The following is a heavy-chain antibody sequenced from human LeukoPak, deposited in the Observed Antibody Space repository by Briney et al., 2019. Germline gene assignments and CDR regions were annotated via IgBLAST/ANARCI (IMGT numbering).Heavy chain of an antibody. Sequence: SETLSLTCTVSSGSLNSDYWCWVRQPAATGLEWIGRIYTTRRADYDPSLQSRVAMSIDTSQQQFSLNLKSVTAADTATYFCARHGYTASHFFLDYWSQGAPVTVSS. D-gene: IGHD5-18*01. V-gene: IGHV4-4*07. J-gene: IGHJ4*02. CDR3: ARHGYTASHFFLDY. CDR1: SGSLNSDY. CDR2: IYTTRRA.